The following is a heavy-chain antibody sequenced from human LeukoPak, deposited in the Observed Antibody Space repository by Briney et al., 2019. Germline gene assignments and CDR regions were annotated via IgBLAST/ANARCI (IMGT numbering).Heavy chain of an antibody. D-gene: IGHD6-13*01. Sequence: HPGGSLRLSCAASGFTFSSYAMSWVRQAPGKGLEWVSAISGSGGSTYYADSVKGRFTISRDNSKNTLYLQMNSLRAEDTAVYYCARDAYSSSFSFDYWGQGTLVTVSS. V-gene: IGHV3-23*01. J-gene: IGHJ4*02. CDR1: GFTFSSYA. CDR2: ISGSGGST. CDR3: ARDAYSSSFSFDY.